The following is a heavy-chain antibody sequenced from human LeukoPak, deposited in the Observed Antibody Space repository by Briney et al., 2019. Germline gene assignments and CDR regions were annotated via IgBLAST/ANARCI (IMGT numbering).Heavy chain of an antibody. J-gene: IGHJ4*02. V-gene: IGHV3-21*01. CDR2: ISSSSSYI. Sequence: GGSLRLSCAASGFTFSSCSMNWVRQAPGKGLEWVSSISSSSSYIYYADSVKGRFTISRDNAKNSLYLQMNSLRAEDTAVYYCARDSSGYYNYWGQGTLVTVSS. D-gene: IGHD3-22*01. CDR1: GFTFSSCS. CDR3: ARDSSGYYNY.